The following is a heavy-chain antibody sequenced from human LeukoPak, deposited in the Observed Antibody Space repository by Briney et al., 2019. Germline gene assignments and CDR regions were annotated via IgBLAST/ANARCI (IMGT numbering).Heavy chain of an antibody. CDR1: GFSFSAYG. CDR2: IRFDGSKK. J-gene: IGHJ3*02. V-gene: IGHV3-30*02. CDR3: AKDYSGSYRGDGFDI. Sequence: GGSLRLSCAASGFSFSAYGMHWVRQAPGKGLEWVAFIRFDGSKKYYADSVKGRFTISRDNSKNTLYLQMNSLRAEDTAVYYCAKDYSGSYRGDGFDIWGQGTMVIVSS. D-gene: IGHD1-26*01.